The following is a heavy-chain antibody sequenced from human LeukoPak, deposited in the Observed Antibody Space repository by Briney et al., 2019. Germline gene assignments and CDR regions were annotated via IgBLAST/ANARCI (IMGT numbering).Heavy chain of an antibody. Sequence: GGSLRLSCAASGFTFSSYGMLWVRQAPGKGLEWVAFIRYDGSNKYYADSVKGRFTISRDNSKNTLYLQMNSLRAEDTAVYYCAKDRGDYDFWSGYSQYNWFDPWGQGTLVTVSS. D-gene: IGHD3-3*01. CDR3: AKDRGDYDFWSGYSQYNWFDP. V-gene: IGHV3-30*02. CDR2: IRYDGSNK. CDR1: GFTFSSYG. J-gene: IGHJ5*02.